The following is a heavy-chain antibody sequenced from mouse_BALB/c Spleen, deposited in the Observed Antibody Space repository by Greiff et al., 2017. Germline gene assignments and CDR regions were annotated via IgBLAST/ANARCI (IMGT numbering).Heavy chain of an antibody. CDR2: ISYSGST. CDR1: GYSITSDYA. V-gene: IGHV3-2*02. D-gene: IGHD3-1*01. J-gene: IGHJ4*01. Sequence: VQLKESGPGLVKPSQSLSLTCTVTGYSITSDYAWNWIRQFPGNKLEWMGYISYSGSTSYNPSLKSRISITRDTSKNQFFLQLNSVTTEDTATYYCARGRSGYHYYAMDYWGQGTSVTVSS. CDR3: ARGRSGYHYYAMDY.